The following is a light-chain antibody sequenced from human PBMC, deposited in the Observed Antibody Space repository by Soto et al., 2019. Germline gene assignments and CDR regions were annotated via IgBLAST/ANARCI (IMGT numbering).Light chain of an antibody. Sequence: DIVVTQSPATLSASPGERVTLYCRASQFVSSRLAWYQQRPGQVPRLLIYDTSTSAPGISARSSGSGSGTEFTLTISSLQSEDFAVYYCQEYIQWPPGMFGPGTTVDIK. CDR2: DTS. CDR1: QFVSSR. V-gene: IGKV3-15*01. J-gene: IGKJ1*01. CDR3: QEYIQWPPGM.